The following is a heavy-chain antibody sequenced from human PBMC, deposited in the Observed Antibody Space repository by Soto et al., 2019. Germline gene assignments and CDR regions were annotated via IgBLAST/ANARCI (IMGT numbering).Heavy chain of an antibody. D-gene: IGHD5-12*01. J-gene: IGHJ4*02. CDR2: IIPIFGTA. V-gene: IGHV1-69*05. CDR3: ARDPTYSGYDRALDY. Sequence: GASVKVSCKASGGTFSSYAISWVRQAPGQGLEWMGGIIPIFGTANYAQKLQGRVTMTTDTSTSTAYMELRSLRSDDTAVYYCARDPTYSGYDRALDYWGQGTLVTVSS. CDR1: GGTFSSYA.